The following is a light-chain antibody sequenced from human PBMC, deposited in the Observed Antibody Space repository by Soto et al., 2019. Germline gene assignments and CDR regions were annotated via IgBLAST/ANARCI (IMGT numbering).Light chain of an antibody. V-gene: IGKV1-8*01. CDR2: AAS. Sequence: ASRMTQSPSSLSASTGDRVTITCRASQGISSYLAWYQQKPGKAPKLLIYAASTLQSGVPSRFSGSGSGTDFTLTISCLQSEDFATYYCQQYYSYPRTFGPGTKVDTK. CDR3: QQYYSYPRT. J-gene: IGKJ3*01. CDR1: QGISSY.